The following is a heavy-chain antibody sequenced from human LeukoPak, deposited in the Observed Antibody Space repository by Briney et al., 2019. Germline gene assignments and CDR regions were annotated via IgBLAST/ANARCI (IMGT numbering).Heavy chain of an antibody. CDR1: GGSFSGYY. CDR2: INHSGST. V-gene: IGHV4-34*01. CDR3: ARRSGGYSSSWYRPFDY. D-gene: IGHD6-13*01. J-gene: IGHJ4*02. Sequence: SQTLSLTCAVYGGSFSGYYWSWIRQPPGKGLEWIGEINHSGSTNYNPSLKSRVTISVDASKNQFSLKLSSVTAADTAVYYCARRSGGYSSSWYRPFDYWGQGTLVTVSS.